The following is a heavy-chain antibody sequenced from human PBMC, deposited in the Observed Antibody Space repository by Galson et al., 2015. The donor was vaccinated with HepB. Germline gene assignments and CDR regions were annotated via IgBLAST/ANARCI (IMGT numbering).Heavy chain of an antibody. CDR2: ISGSTYI. V-gene: IGHV3-69-1*01. Sequence: LRLSCAASGFSLCAYNMNWVRQAPGKGLEWVSSISGSTYIYYKDSVQGRFTITRDTAENSVYLQMNSLRVEDTAVYYCARDSGSYDVLTGYSSYFDSWGPGTLVTVSS. CDR1: GFSLCAYN. J-gene: IGHJ4*02. CDR3: ARDSGSYDVLTGYSSYFDS. D-gene: IGHD3-9*01.